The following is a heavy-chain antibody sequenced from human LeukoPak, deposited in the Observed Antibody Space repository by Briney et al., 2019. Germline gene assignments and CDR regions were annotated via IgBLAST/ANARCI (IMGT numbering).Heavy chain of an antibody. Sequence: GGSVRLSCAASGFTFSSYAMRWVRHAPGQGLEGVSAISGSGGSTYYTVPVKGRFTISRDNSKNTLYLQMNSLRAEDTAVYDCAKAGYCSSTSCYADFDYWGQGTLVTVSS. CDR3: AKAGYCSSTSCYADFDY. V-gene: IGHV3-23*01. J-gene: IGHJ4*02. CDR2: ISGSGGST. CDR1: GFTFSSYA. D-gene: IGHD2-2*01.